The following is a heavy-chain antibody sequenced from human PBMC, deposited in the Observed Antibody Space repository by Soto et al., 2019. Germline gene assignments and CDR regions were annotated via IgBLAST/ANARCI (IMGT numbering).Heavy chain of an antibody. D-gene: IGHD3-3*01. CDR2: INPNSGGT. CDR3: ARDRRYDFWSGYLAVNLDY. J-gene: IGHJ4*02. Sequence: ASVKVSCKASGYTFTGYYMHWVRQAPGQGLEWMGWINPNSGGTNYAQKFQGWVTMTRDTSISTAYMELSRLRSEDTAVYYCARDRRYDFWSGYLAVNLDYRGQGTLVTLSS. V-gene: IGHV1-2*04. CDR1: GYTFTGYY.